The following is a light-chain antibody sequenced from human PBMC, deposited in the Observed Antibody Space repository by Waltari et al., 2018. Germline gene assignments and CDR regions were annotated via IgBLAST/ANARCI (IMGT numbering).Light chain of an antibody. J-gene: IGKJ1*01. CDR2: GAS. V-gene: IGKV3-20*01. CDR1: QSVSSSY. CDR3: QQYGSSRT. Sequence: VRPQPPATLSLTRGGRADLSCRASQSVSSSYLAWYQQKPGQAPRLLIYGASSRATGIPDRFSGSGSGTDFTLTISRLEPEDFAVYYCQQYGSSRTFGQGTKVEIK.